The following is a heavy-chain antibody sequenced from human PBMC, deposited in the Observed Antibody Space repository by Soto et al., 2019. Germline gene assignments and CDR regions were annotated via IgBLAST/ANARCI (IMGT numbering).Heavy chain of an antibody. V-gene: IGHV4-31*03. Sequence: SETLSLTCTVSGGSISSGGYYWSWIRQHPGKGLEWIGYIYYSGSTYYNPSLKSRVTISVDTSKNQFSLKLSSVTAADTAVYYCARATDYVQRRGEFDYWGQGTLVTVSS. CDR2: IYYSGST. CDR3: ARATDYVQRRGEFDY. CDR1: GGSISSGGYY. D-gene: IGHD4-17*01. J-gene: IGHJ4*02.